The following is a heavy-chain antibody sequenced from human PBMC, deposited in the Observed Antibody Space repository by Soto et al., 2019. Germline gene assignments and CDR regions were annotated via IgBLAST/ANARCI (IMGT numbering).Heavy chain of an antibody. V-gene: IGHV4-59*01. D-gene: IGHD3-9*01. CDR1: GGSISSYY. CDR2: IYYSGST. CDR3: ARAYPYYDILTGPPQGMDV. J-gene: IGHJ6*02. Sequence: LTLTCTVSGGSISSYYWSWIRQPPGKGLEWIGYIYYSGSTNYNPSLKSRVTISVDTSKNQFSLKLSSVTAADTAVYYCARAYPYYDILTGPPQGMDVWGQGTTVTVSS.